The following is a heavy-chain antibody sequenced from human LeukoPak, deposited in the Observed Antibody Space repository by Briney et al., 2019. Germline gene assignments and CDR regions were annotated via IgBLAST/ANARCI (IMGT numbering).Heavy chain of an antibody. Sequence: SETLSLTCAVYGGSFSGYYWSWIRQPPGKGLEWIGEINHSGSTNYYPSLKSRLTISVDTSKYQFSLKLRSVTAADTAVYYCARHGRNVGHCSGDRCYRRAFDIWGQGTMVTVSS. CDR2: INHSGST. CDR3: ARHGRNVGHCSGDRCYRRAFDI. D-gene: IGHD2-15*01. V-gene: IGHV4-34*01. J-gene: IGHJ3*02. CDR1: GGSFSGYY.